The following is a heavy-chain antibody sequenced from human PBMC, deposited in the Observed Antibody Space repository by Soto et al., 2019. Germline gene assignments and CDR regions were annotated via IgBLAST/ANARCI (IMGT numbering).Heavy chain of an antibody. CDR1: GFTFSTDS. D-gene: IGHD3-16*01. CDR2: ISTSGATR. V-gene: IGHV3-48*01. J-gene: IGHJ4*02. Sequence: EVQLVESGGGLVQPGGSLRLSCVASGFTFSTDSMNWVRQAPGKGLEWVAHISTSGATRYYADSVKGRFTISRDNAKTSLYLQMDSLRLDDSALNYCARLTGSRSDYWGQGTLVTVSS. CDR3: ARLTGSRSDY.